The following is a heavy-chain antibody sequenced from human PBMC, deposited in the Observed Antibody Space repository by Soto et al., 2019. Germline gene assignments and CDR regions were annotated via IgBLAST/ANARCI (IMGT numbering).Heavy chain of an antibody. V-gene: IGHV4-30-2*01. D-gene: IGHD6-13*01. J-gene: IGHJ5*02. CDR2: IYHSGST. CDR1: GGAIVSGGYS. CDR3: ARVTAAAGTRWFDP. Sequence: TLSLTCAVSGGAIVSGGYSFIGIRQPPGKGLEWIGYIYHSGSTYYNPSLKSRVTISVDRSKNQFSLKLSSVTAADTAVYYCARVTAAAGTRWFDPWGQGTLVTVSS.